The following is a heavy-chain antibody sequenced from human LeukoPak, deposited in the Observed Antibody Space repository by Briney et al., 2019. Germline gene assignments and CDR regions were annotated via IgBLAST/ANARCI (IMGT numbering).Heavy chain of an antibody. J-gene: IGHJ4*02. CDR2: INHSGST. CDR3: ARYCSSTSCPPFDY. Sequence: SETLSLTCAVYGGSFSGYYWSWIRQPPGKGLEWTGEINHSGSTNYNPSLKSRVTISVDTSKNQFSLKLSSVTAADTAVYYCARYCSSTSCPPFDYWGQGTLVTVSS. V-gene: IGHV4-34*01. D-gene: IGHD2-2*01. CDR1: GGSFSGYY.